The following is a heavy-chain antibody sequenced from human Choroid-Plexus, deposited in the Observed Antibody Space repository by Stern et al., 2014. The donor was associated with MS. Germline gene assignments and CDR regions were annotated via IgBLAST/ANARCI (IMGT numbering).Heavy chain of an antibody. Sequence: QVQLVQSGGGVVQPGRPLRLSCAASGFTFGSCDMHWVRQAPGKGLEWVAGVSYDGSNKYYADSVKGRFTVSRDNSQNTLYMQMSSLRAEDTAVYYCAKDRQYLTYFFDHWGQGSLVTVSS. D-gene: IGHD2-8*01. CDR1: GFTFGSCD. V-gene: IGHV3-30*18. CDR2: VSYDGSNK. J-gene: IGHJ5*02. CDR3: AKDRQYLTYFFDH.